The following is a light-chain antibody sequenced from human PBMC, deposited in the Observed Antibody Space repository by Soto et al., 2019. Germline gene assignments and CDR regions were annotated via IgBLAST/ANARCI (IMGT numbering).Light chain of an antibody. CDR2: DVT. CDR3: TSYTTTSSVV. CDR1: SSDVGGYNY. Sequence: QSALTQPASVSGSPGQSITISCTGTSSDVGGYNYVSWYQQDPGRAPKVIIYDVTKRPSGVSNRFSGSKSGNTASLTISGLQAEDEADYYCTSYTTTSSVVFGGGTKLTVL. V-gene: IGLV2-14*01. J-gene: IGLJ2*01.